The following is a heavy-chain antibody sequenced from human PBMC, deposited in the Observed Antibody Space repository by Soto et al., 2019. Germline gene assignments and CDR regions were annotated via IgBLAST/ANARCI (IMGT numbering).Heavy chain of an antibody. J-gene: IGHJ4*02. Sequence: EVQLVESGGGLVRPGGSLRLSCAVSGFTFTNYWMHWVRQAPGKGLVWVSRINNDGSGTSYADSVKGRFTISRDNAKNTLYLQVDSLRAADTAVYFCGSVFEYWGQGTLVTVSS. CDR2: INNDGSGT. CDR1: GFTFTNYW. CDR3: GSVFEY. V-gene: IGHV3-74*01.